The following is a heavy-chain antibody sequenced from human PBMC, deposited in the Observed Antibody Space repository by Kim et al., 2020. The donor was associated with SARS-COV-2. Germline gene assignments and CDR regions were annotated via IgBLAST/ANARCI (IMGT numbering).Heavy chain of an antibody. J-gene: IGHJ2*01. CDR3: AHLHVTTVTFYWYFDL. CDR2: IFGSGSGT. CDR1: GFTFSHSA. V-gene: IGHV3-23*01. D-gene: IGHD2-21*02. Sequence: GGSLRLSCAASGFTFSHSAMSWVRQAPGKGLEWVSGIFGSGSGTYYADSVKGRFTISRDNSQNTLYLQMNNLRAEDTAVYYCAHLHVTTVTFYWYFDLWGRGTLVTVSS.